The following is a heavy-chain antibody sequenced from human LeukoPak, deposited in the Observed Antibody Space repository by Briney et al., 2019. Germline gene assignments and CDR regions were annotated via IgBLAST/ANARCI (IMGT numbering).Heavy chain of an antibody. CDR2: IYYSGST. V-gene: IGHV4-39*07. CDR1: GGSISSGSYY. D-gene: IGHD3-10*01. J-gene: IGHJ4*02. CDR3: ARELRGSVDY. Sequence: PSETLSLTCTVSGGSISSGSYYWGWIRQPPGKGLEWIGSIYYSGSTYYNPSLKSRVTISVDTSKNQFSLKLSSVTAADTAVYYCARELRGSVDYWGQGTLVTVSS.